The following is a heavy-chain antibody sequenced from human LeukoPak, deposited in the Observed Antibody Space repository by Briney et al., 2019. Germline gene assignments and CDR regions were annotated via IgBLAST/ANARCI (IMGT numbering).Heavy chain of an antibody. D-gene: IGHD3-10*01. CDR2: INHSGST. V-gene: IGHV4-34*01. J-gene: IGHJ2*01. CDR3: ARRRSGWFGDPGSYWYFDL. Sequence: SETLSLTCAVYGGSFSGYYWSWIRQPPGKGLEWIGEINHSGSTNYNPSLKSRVTISVDTSKNQFSLKLSSVTAADTAVYYCARRRSGWFGDPGSYWYFDLWGRGTLVTVSS. CDR1: GGSFSGYY.